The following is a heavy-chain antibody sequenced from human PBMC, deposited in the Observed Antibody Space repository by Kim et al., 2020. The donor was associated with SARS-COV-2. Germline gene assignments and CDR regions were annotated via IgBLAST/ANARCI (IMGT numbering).Heavy chain of an antibody. V-gene: IGHV3-7*01. Sequence: GGSLRLSCTASGSTFSNFWLSWVRQAPGKGLEWVANIKGDGGLKYYVDSVKGRFTISRDNAKNSLFLQMNSLRADDTAIYYCATLGRSNSYSSWGQGTLV. CDR1: GSTFSNFW. CDR2: IKGDGGLK. D-gene: IGHD6-13*01. J-gene: IGHJ5*02. CDR3: ATLGRSNSYSS.